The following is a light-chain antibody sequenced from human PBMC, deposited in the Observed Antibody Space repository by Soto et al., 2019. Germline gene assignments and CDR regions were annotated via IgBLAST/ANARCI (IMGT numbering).Light chain of an antibody. J-gene: IGKJ1*01. V-gene: IGKV1-17*01. CDR3: LQHNSYPRT. CDR1: QGIRNA. CDR2: AAS. Sequence: DLQMTQSPSSLSASVGDRVTITCRASQGIRNALGWYQQKPGKAPKRLIYAASSLQGGVPSRFSGSGSGTEFTLTISSLQPEDFATYYCLQHNSYPRTFGQGTKVEIK.